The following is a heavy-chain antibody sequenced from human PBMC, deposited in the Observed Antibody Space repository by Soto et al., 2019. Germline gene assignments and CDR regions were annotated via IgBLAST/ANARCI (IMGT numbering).Heavy chain of an antibody. V-gene: IGHV3-23*01. CDR2: ISGSGGST. CDR3: AKDLPFRYSSSGEGFDY. Sequence: PGGSLRLSCAASGFTFSSYAMSWVRQAPGKGLEWVSAISGSGGSTYYADTVKGRFTISRDNSKNTLYLQMNSLRAEDTAVYYWAKDLPFRYSSSGEGFDYWGQGTLVTVS. D-gene: IGHD6-13*01. CDR1: GFTFSSYA. J-gene: IGHJ4*02.